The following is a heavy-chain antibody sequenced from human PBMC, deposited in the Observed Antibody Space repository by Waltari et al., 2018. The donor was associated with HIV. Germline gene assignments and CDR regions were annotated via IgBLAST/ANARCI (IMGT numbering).Heavy chain of an antibody. CDR1: GGSFKGYF. D-gene: IGHD6-19*01. CDR2: VNYRGDN. V-gene: IGHV4-34*01. Sequence: VRLDQWGSGLLNPSQTLSLTCAVYGGSFKGYFWNWVRRTPGRGLEWIGDVNYRGDNNYNPSLKSRAALSSDTSKNQFSLRLTSLIAADSATYYCARAYNSGPTPHNYYYYGIDVWGRGTTVIVSS. J-gene: IGHJ6*02. CDR3: ARAYNSGPTPHNYYYYGIDV.